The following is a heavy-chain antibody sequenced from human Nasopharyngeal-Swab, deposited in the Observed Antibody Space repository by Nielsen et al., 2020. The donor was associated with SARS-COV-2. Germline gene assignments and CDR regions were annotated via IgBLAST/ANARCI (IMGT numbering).Heavy chain of an antibody. Sequence: GGSLRLSCAASGFTFSSYSMNWVRQAPGKGLEWVSSISSSSSYIYYAGSVRGRFTISRDNAKNSLYRQMNSLRAEDTAVYYCARGCVLTGPTCYYYGMDVWGQGTTVTVSS. V-gene: IGHV3-21*01. CDR1: GFTFSSYS. CDR2: ISSSSSYI. D-gene: IGHD3-9*01. CDR3: ARGCVLTGPTCYYYGMDV. J-gene: IGHJ6*02.